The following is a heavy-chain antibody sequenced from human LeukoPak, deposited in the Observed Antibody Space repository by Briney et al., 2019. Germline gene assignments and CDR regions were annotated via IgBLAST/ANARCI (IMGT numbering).Heavy chain of an antibody. CDR1: GGSFSGYY. CDR2: INHSGST. V-gene: IGHV4-34*01. J-gene: IGHJ4*02. CDR3: ARPYYDFWSGYYRGYFDY. Sequence: SETLSLTCAVYGGSFSGYYWSWIRQPPGKGLEWIGEINHSGSTNYNPSLKSRVNISVDTSKNQFSLKLSSVTAADTAVYYCARPYYDFWSGYYRGYFDYWGQGTLVTVSS. D-gene: IGHD3-3*01.